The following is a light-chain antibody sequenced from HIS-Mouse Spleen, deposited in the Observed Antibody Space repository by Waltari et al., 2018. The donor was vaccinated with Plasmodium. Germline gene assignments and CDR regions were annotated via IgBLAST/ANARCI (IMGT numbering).Light chain of an antibody. V-gene: IGKV4-1*01. CDR2: WAS. CDR1: QSVLYSSNNKNY. CDR3: QQYNNWPYT. J-gene: IGKJ2*01. Sequence: DIVMTQSPDSLAVSLGERATINCKSRQSVLYSSNNKNYLAWYQQKPGQPPKLLIYWASTRESGVPDRFSGSGSGTDFTLTISSMQSEDFAVYYCQQYNNWPYTFGQGTKLEIK.